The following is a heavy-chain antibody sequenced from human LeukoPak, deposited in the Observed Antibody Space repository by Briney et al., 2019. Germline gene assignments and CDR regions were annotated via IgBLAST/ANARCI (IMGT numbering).Heavy chain of an antibody. V-gene: IGHV3-21*01. CDR1: GFTFSSYS. J-gene: IGHJ4*02. CDR2: IGSSSSYI. D-gene: IGHD3-22*01. CDR3: ARDARFTYDSSGYFPDY. Sequence: PGGSLRLSCAASGFTFSSYSMTWVRQAPGKGLEWVSSIGSSSSYIYYADSVKGRFTISRDNAKNSLYLQMNSLRAEDTAVYYCARDARFTYDSSGYFPDYWGQGTLVTVSS.